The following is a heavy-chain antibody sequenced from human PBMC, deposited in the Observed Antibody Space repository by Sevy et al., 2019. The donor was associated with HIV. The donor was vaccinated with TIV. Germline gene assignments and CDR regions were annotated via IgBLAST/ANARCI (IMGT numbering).Heavy chain of an antibody. D-gene: IGHD3-3*01. CDR3: ARGNLRYLEWLLYY. J-gene: IGHJ4*02. V-gene: IGHV3-48*02. Sequence: GGSLRLSCAASGFTFSSYSMNWVRQAPGKGLEWVSYISSSSTIYYADSVKGRFTISRDNAKNSLYLQMNSLRDEDTAVYYCARGNLRYLEWLLYYWGQGTLVTVSS. CDR1: GFTFSSYS. CDR2: ISSSSTI.